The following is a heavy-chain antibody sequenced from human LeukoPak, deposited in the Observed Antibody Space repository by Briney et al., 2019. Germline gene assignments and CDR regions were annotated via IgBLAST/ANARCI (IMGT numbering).Heavy chain of an antibody. J-gene: IGHJ4*02. D-gene: IGHD1-1*01. CDR1: GGSFSGYY. V-gene: IGHV4-34*01. Sequence: SETLSLTCAVYGGSFSGYYWSWIRQPPGKGLEWSGEINHSGSTNYNPSLKSRVTISVDTSKNQFSLKLSSVTAADTAVYYCARGWNDALDYWGQGTLVTVSS. CDR2: INHSGST. CDR3: ARGWNDALDY.